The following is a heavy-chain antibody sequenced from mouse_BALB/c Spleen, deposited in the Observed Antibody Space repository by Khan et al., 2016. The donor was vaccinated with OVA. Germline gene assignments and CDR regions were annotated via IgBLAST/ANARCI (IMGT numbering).Heavy chain of an antibody. CDR1: GYTFTDYA. J-gene: IGHJ3*01. CDR2: ISTNYGAA. V-gene: IGHV1S137*01. Sequence: QVQLQQSGAELVRPGVSVKISCKASGYTFTDYAMHWVKQRHAKSLEGIGVISTNYGAADYNQQFQGKASMTVDRSSSTVYMELDRLTSEDSAIYYFVRGGKLAYWGQGTLVTVSA. D-gene: IGHD1-1*01. CDR3: VRGGKLAY.